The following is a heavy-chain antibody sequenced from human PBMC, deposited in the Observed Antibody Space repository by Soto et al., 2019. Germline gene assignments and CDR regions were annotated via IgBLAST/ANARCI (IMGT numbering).Heavy chain of an antibody. V-gene: IGHV3-23*01. J-gene: IGHJ4*02. CDR1: GFTFNTYS. CDR3: VKDLLHLARVY. Sequence: GSLRLSCAASGFTFNTYSMTWVRQAPGKGLEWVSGISGIGDGTYYADSVKGRFTISRDNSKTTLYLHLNSLRVEDTAVYYCVKDLLHLARVYWGQGTLVTVSS. D-gene: IGHD3-22*01. CDR2: ISGIGDGT.